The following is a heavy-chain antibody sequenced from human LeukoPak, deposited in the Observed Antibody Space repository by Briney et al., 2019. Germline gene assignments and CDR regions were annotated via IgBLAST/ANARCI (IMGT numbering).Heavy chain of an antibody. V-gene: IGHV3-53*01. Sequence: PGGSLRLSCAASGFIVSHNYMTLVRQAPGKGLEWISVIYIDGTTYYADSVKGRFTISRDQANNTLYLQMNTLRDEDTAVYYCARGPRYSFYWGQGTLVSVSS. CDR2: IYIDGTT. D-gene: IGHD6-13*01. CDR1: GFIVSHNY. J-gene: IGHJ4*02. CDR3: ARGPRYSFY.